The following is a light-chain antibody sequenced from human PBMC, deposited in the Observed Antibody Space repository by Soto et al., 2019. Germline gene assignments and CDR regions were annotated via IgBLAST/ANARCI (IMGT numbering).Light chain of an antibody. Sequence: TQSAATLSAYVTARVTISCRASQSISSWLAWYQQKPGKAPKLLIYKASSLESGVPSRFSGSGSGTEFTLTISSLQPDDFATYYCQQYNSYPLPFGGGAIVDIK. CDR1: QSISSW. CDR3: QQYNSYPLP. J-gene: IGKJ4*01. CDR2: KAS. V-gene: IGKV1-5*03.